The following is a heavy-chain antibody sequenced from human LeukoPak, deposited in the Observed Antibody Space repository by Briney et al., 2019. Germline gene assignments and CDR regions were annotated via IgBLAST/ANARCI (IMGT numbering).Heavy chain of an antibody. J-gene: IGHJ4*02. CDR1: GFTFSSYS. D-gene: IGHD6-19*01. V-gene: IGHV3-9*01. Sequence: GGSLRLSGAASGFTFSSYSMNWVRQAPGKGLEWVSGISWNSGTIDYADSVRGRFTISRDNAKNSLYLQMDSLRVEDTAFYYCAKDNRRHYTSGPNPDSLHWGQGALVTVSS. CDR3: AKDNRRHYTSGPNPDSLH. CDR2: ISWNSGTI.